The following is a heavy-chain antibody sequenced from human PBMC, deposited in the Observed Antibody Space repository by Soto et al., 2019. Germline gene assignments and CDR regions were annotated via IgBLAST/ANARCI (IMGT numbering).Heavy chain of an antibody. D-gene: IGHD1-26*01. J-gene: IGHJ6*02. Sequence: LSLTCAVSGYSISSGYYWGWIRQPPGKGLEWIGNIYHGGSPYYNPSLRSRVTISVDTSKNQFSLKLSSVTAADTAVYYCARDTAQGATTKVYYYGMDVWGQGTTVTVSS. CDR2: IYHGGSP. CDR3: ARDTAQGATTKVYYYGMDV. V-gene: IGHV4-38-2*02. CDR1: GYSISSGYY.